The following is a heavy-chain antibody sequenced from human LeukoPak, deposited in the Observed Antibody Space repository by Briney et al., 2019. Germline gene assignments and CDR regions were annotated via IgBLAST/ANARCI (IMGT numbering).Heavy chain of an antibody. Sequence: PSETLSLTRNVSGDSVTTGLHYYSWIRQHPGEGLEWIGCTHYSGSTHYKSSLRSRLIISLDTSKNQVSLKLTSVTAADTAVYYCARGRRGKYSPYFYYHMDVWGTGTPVTVSS. CDR3: ARGRRGKYSPYFYYHMDV. J-gene: IGHJ6*03. D-gene: IGHD1-26*01. V-gene: IGHV4-31*03. CDR1: GDSVTTGLHY. CDR2: THYSGST.